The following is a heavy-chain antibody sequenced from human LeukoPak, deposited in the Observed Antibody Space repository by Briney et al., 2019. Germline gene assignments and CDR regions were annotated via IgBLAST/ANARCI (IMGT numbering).Heavy chain of an antibody. V-gene: IGHV4-59*11. CDR3: ATLGRAAGNAFDI. D-gene: IGHD1-26*01. Sequence: PSETLSLTCSVPGDSISFHFRSWIRQPPGKGLEWIGHTYYGGSTDYNPSLASRVTVSADTSKNQFSLKLSSVTAADTAVYYCATLGRAAGNAFDIWGQGTVVIVSS. CDR1: GDSISFHF. J-gene: IGHJ3*02. CDR2: TYYGGST.